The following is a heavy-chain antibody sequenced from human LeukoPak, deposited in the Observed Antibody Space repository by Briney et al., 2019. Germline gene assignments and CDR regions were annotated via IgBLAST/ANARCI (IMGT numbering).Heavy chain of an antibody. J-gene: IGHJ4*02. CDR3: AKDAENYYDSSGYYGY. D-gene: IGHD3-22*01. CDR2: ISGSGGST. Sequence: GGSLRLSCAASGFIFSRYWMSWVRQAPGKGLEWVSAISGSGGSTYYADSVKGRFTISRDNSKNTLYLQMNSLRAEDTAVYYCAKDAENYYDSSGYYGYWGQGTLVTVSS. CDR1: GFIFSRYW. V-gene: IGHV3-23*01.